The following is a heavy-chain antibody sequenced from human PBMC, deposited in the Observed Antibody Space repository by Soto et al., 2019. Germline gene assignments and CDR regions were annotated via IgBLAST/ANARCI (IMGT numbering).Heavy chain of an antibody. J-gene: IGHJ4*02. D-gene: IGHD5-18*01. CDR1: GFTFSRYG. CDR3: AKDPDTAMVIGF. V-gene: IGHV3-30*18. CDR2: ISYDGSNK. Sequence: PGGSLRLSCAASGFTFSRYGMHWVRQAPGKGLEWVAVISYDGSNKYYADSVKGRFTISRDNSKNTLYLQMNSLRAEDTAVYYCAKDPDTAMVIGFWGQGTLVTVSS.